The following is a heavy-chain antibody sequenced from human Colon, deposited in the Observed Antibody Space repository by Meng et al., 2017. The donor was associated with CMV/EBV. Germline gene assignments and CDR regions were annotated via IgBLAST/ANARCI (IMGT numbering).Heavy chain of an antibody. V-gene: IGHV3-23*01. CDR1: GFTFSTYA. J-gene: IGHJ4*02. CDR2: ISGSGRST. CDR3: AKGTTLTTLDY. Sequence: GGSLRLSCAASGFTFSTYAMTWVRQAPGKGLEWVSGISGSGRSTYDADSVKGRFTISRDNSKNTLYLQMSSLRAEDTAVYYCAKGTTLTTLDYWGQGVVVTVSS. D-gene: IGHD4-11*01.